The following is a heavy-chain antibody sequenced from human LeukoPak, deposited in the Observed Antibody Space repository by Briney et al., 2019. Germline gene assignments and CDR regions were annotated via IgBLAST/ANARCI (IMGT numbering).Heavy chain of an antibody. CDR2: IYSGGST. Sequence: GGSLRLSCTASGXTFSRYGMHWVRQAPGKGLEWVSVIYSGGSTLYADSVKGRFTISRDNSKNTLYLQMNSLRAEDAAVYYCARGPTVTAAGHWGQGTLVTVSS. D-gene: IGHD6-13*01. CDR1: GXTFSRYG. V-gene: IGHV3-NL1*01. J-gene: IGHJ1*01. CDR3: ARGPTVTAAGH.